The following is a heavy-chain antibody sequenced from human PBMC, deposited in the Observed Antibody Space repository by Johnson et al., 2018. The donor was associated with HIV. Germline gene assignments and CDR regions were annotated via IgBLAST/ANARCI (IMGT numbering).Heavy chain of an antibody. Sequence: VQLVESGGGLVQPGRSLRLSCAASVFTFDDYAMHWVRQAPGKGLEWVSGISWNSGSIGYADSVKGRFTISRDNAKNSLYLQMNSLRAEDTSVYYCARGRYYDSGSYLDDAFDIWGQGTMVTVSS. J-gene: IGHJ3*02. CDR1: VFTFDDYA. V-gene: IGHV3-9*01. CDR2: ISWNSGSI. CDR3: ARGRYYDSGSYLDDAFDI. D-gene: IGHD3-10*01.